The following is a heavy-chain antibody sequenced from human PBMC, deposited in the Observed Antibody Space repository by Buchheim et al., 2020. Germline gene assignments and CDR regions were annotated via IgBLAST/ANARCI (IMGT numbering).Heavy chain of an antibody. D-gene: IGHD6-13*01. CDR1: GFTFSSYW. CDR2: INSDGSDT. V-gene: IGHV3-74*01. Sequence: VQLVESGGGLLQPGGSLRLSCAASGFTFSSYWMHWVRQAPGKGLVWVSVINSDGSDTRYADSVKGRFTISRDNAKNTLSLQMNSLRAEDTAVYYCARDSSSSWTTREGWFDPWGQGTL. CDR3: ARDSSSSWTTREGWFDP. J-gene: IGHJ5*02.